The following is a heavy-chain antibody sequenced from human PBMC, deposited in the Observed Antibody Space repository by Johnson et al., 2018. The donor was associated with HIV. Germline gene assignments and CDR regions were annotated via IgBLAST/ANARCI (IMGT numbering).Heavy chain of an antibody. D-gene: IGHD7-27*01. CDR3: AKDSLSMITWGGAFDI. J-gene: IGHJ3*02. Sequence: VESGGVVVQPGGSLRLSCAASGFTFDDYTMHWVRQAPGKGLEWVSLISWDGGRTYYADSVKGRFTISRDNSKNSLYLQMNSLRTEDTALYYCAKDSLSMITWGGAFDIWGQGTMVTVSS. CDR2: ISWDGGRT. CDR1: GFTFDDYT. V-gene: IGHV3-43*01.